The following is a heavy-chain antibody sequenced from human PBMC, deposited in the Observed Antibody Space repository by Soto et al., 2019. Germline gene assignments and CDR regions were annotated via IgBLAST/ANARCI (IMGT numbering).Heavy chain of an antibody. CDR3: ARFGPDTAMGTSGYGMDV. Sequence: ASVKVSCKASGYTFTSYGINRARQAPGQALECIGWSRAYNGNTNDAQRFQGRFTMTRDTSTSTACMELRSLRSEDTAVYYCARFGPDTAMGTSGYGMDVWGQGTTGSVSS. V-gene: IGHV1-18*04. J-gene: IGHJ6*02. CDR1: GYTFTSYG. D-gene: IGHD5-18*01. CDR2: SRAYNGNT.